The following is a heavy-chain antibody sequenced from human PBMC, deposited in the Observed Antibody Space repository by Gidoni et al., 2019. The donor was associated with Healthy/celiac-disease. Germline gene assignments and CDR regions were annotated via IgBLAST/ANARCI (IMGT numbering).Heavy chain of an antibody. CDR3: ARGAVAGRGYFDY. J-gene: IGHJ4*02. CDR1: GGSISSYY. Sequence: QVQLQESGPGLVKPSETLSLTCTVSGGSISSYYWSWIRQPPGKGLEWIGYIYYSGSTNYNPSLKSRVTISVDTSKNQFSLKLSSVTAADTAVYYCARGAVAGRGYFDYWGQGTLVTVSS. D-gene: IGHD6-19*01. CDR2: IYYSGST. V-gene: IGHV4-59*01.